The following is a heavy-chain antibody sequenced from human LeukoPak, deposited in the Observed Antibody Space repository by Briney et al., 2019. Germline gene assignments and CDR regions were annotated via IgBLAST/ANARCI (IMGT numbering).Heavy chain of an antibody. CDR2: IVVGSAKT. D-gene: IGHD3/OR15-3a*01. V-gene: IGHV1-58*01. Sequence: SVKVSCKASGFTFTHSAVQWVRQARGQRLEWIGWIVVGSAKTNYAQKFQDRVTMTRDTSTSTVYMELSSLRSEDTAVYYCARVGRAVALDFGYYGMDVWGQGTTVTVSS. CDR3: ARVGRAVALDFGYYGMDV. J-gene: IGHJ6*02. CDR1: GFTFTHSA.